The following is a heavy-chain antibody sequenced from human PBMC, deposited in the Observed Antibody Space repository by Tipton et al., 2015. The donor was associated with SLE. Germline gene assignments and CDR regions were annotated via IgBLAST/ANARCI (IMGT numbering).Heavy chain of an antibody. V-gene: IGHV4-34*01. Sequence: LRLSCAVYGGSFRGYYWSWIRQPPGKGLEWIGEINHSGSTNYNPSLKSRVIISVDTSKNQFSLKLSSVTAADTAVYYCARLLGPQEGVQGVINEVDYWGQGTLVTVSS. D-gene: IGHD3-10*01. CDR2: INHSGST. J-gene: IGHJ4*02. CDR3: ARLLGPQEGVQGVINEVDY. CDR1: GGSFRGYY.